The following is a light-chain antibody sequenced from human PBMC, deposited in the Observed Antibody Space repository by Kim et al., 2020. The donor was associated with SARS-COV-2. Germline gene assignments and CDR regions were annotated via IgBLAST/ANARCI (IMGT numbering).Light chain of an antibody. V-gene: IGKV3-20*01. Sequence: SPGEKATLSCRSSQSISSRLLAWYQQKPGQPPRLLIHGTSTRAIGTPDRFSASGSETEFTLTISRLEPDDFAVYLCQQYGDSPQTFGQGTKVDIK. J-gene: IGKJ1*01. CDR1: QSISSRL. CDR3: QQYGDSPQT. CDR2: GTS.